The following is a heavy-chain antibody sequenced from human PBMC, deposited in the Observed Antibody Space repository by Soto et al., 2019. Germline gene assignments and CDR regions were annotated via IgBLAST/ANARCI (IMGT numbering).Heavy chain of an antibody. CDR3: AKNGLDNSPSAIDS. CDR2: ITGSGRDT. D-gene: IGHD2-8*01. Sequence: TGGSLRHSYAASEVNFRNNVLSWVRQAPGKGLDWVSGITGSGRDTYYADSVKGRFTISRDNSKNMVFLQMNSLRAEDTALYYCAKNGLDNSPSAIDSWGPGTLVTVSS. J-gene: IGHJ4*02. V-gene: IGHV3-23*01. CDR1: EVNFRNNV.